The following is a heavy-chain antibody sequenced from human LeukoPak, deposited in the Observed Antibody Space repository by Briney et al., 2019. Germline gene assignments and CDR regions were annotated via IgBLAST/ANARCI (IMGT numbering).Heavy chain of an antibody. CDR3: ARVAWSSGWYYYFDY. CDR1: GGSISSSNW. V-gene: IGHV4-4*02. Sequence: SETLSLTCTVSGGSISSSNWWSWVRQPPGKGLEWIGEIYHSGSTNYNPSLKSRVTISVDKSKNQFSLKLSSVTAADTAVYYCARVAWSSGWYYYFDYWGQGTLVTVSS. J-gene: IGHJ4*02. CDR2: IYHSGST. D-gene: IGHD6-19*01.